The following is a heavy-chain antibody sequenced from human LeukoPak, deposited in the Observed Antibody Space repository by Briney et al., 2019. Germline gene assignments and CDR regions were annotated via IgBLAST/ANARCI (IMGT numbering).Heavy chain of an antibody. V-gene: IGHV3-21*01. CDR2: ISSAGSYI. CDR1: GFTFSTYT. J-gene: IGHJ3*02. Sequence: PGGSLGLSCAASGFTFSTYTMNWVRQAPGKGLEWVSSISSAGSYIFYADSMKGRFTISRDNAKNSLYLQMNSLRGEDTAVYHCARVGGGYDFWSGYLHAFDIWGQGTMVAVSS. CDR3: ARVGGGYDFWSGYLHAFDI. D-gene: IGHD3-3*01.